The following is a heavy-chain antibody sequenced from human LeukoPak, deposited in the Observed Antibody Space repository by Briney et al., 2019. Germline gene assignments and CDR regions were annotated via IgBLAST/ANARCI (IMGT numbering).Heavy chain of an antibody. CDR3: ARTPSPGTTVSYYYYGMDV. V-gene: IGHV1-3*01. J-gene: IGHJ6*02. CDR2: INAGNGNT. CDR1: GYTFTSYA. D-gene: IGHD1-7*01. Sequence: ASVKVSCKASGYTFTSYAMHWVRQAPGQRLEWMGWINAGNGNTKYSQKFQGRVTITRDTSASTAYMELSSLRSEDTAVYYCARTPSPGTTVSYYYYGMDVWGQGTMVTVSS.